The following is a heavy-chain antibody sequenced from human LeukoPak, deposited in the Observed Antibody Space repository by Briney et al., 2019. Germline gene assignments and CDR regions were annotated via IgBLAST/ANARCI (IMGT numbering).Heavy chain of an antibody. CDR3: VRDAFGAHFDY. D-gene: IGHD3-16*01. J-gene: IGHJ4*02. Sequence: GGSLRLSCAASGFTVSSNYMNWVRQAPGKGLEWVSTLTPGGDNDIHYADSVKGRFTISRDNSKNSLYLQMNSLRADDTAVYYCVRDAFGAHFDYWGQGTLVTVSS. CDR2: LTPGGDNDI. V-gene: IGHV3-21*06. CDR1: GFTVSSNY.